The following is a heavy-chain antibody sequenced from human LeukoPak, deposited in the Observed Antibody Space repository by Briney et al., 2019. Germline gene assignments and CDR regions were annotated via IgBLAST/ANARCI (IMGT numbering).Heavy chain of an antibody. Sequence: PSQTLSLTCTVSGGSISSGGYYWSWIRQPPGKGLEWIGYIYYSGATNYNPSLRSRVTISRDTSKNQFSLKVTSLTAADTAVYYCARGRFFDWLIDAFDIWGQGTLVTVSS. D-gene: IGHD3-9*01. J-gene: IGHJ3*02. CDR2: IYYSGAT. V-gene: IGHV4-61*08. CDR3: ARGRFFDWLIDAFDI. CDR1: GGSISSGGYY.